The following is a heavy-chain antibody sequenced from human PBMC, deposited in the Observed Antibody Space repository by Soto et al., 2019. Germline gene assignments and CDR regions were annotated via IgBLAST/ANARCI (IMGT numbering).Heavy chain of an antibody. J-gene: IGHJ6*02. CDR2: INSDGTTT. D-gene: IGHD2-8*01. Sequence: EVQLVESGGGLVQPGGSLRLSCGASGFTFRSYWMHWVRQAPGKGLVWVSRINSDGTTTDYADSVKGRFTISRDNAKNNLFLQMKSLRVEDTAVYYCASDRDTILMVHGTVDDGMDVWGQGTTVTVSS. CDR1: GFTFRSYW. CDR3: ASDRDTILMVHGTVDDGMDV. V-gene: IGHV3-74*01.